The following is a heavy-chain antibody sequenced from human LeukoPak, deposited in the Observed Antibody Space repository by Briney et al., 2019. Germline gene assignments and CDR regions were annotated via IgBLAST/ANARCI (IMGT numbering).Heavy chain of an antibody. CDR1: GGTFSNYA. J-gene: IGHJ6*02. Sequence: GASVKVSCKASGGTFSNYAISWVRQAPGQGLEWMGRIIPVLGFANYAQKFQGRVTFTADKSTFTAYLEVNSLTSEDTAVYCCASPQGNVEDYYSMEVWGQGTTVTVSS. CDR2: IIPVLGFA. V-gene: IGHV1-69*04. D-gene: IGHD5-24*01. CDR3: ASPQGNVEDYYSMEV.